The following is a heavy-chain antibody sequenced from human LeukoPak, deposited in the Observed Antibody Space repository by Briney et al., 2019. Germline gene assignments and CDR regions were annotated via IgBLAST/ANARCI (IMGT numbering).Heavy chain of an antibody. V-gene: IGHV3-48*02. D-gene: IGHD3-10*01. CDR3: ARVSGSYYFDY. J-gene: IGHJ4*02. CDR2: ISGSSSPI. CDR1: GFTFSSYS. Sequence: GGSLRLSCAASGFTFSSYSMTWVRQAPGKGLEWVSYISGSSSPIYYADSVKGRVTISRDNAKDSLYLQMTSLRDEDTAVYYCARVSGSYYFDYWGQGTLVTVSP.